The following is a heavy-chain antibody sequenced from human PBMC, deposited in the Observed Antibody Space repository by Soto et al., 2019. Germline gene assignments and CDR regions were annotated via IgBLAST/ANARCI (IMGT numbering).Heavy chain of an antibody. Sequence: WGSLRLSFAASGFTFSSYSMNWVRQAPGKGLEWVSYISSSSSTIYYAYSVKVQFTISVDNSKNSLYLQMNSLIDEDTAVYYCARSMPRYCTNGVCFNRREFHXWGQATLVTVSX. D-gene: IGHD2-8*01. CDR3: ARSMPRYCTNGVCFNRREFHX. V-gene: IGHV3-48*02. J-gene: IGHJ4*02. CDR2: ISSSSSTI. CDR1: GFTFSSYS.